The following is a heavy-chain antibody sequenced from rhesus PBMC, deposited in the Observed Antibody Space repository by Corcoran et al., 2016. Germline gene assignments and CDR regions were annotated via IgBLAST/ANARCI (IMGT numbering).Heavy chain of an antibody. V-gene: IGHV4-169*02. Sequence: QLQLQESGPGLVKPSETLSVTCAVSGGSISSSYWSWIRQAPGKGLEWIGHIYGSRSSTNYNPSLKSRVTLSVDTAKNQLSLKPSSVTTADRAVYYCASGYLRYLLDYWGQGVLVTVSS. CDR1: GGSISSSY. CDR3: ASGYLRYLLDY. CDR2: IYGSRSST. D-gene: IGHD1-1-1*01. J-gene: IGHJ4*01.